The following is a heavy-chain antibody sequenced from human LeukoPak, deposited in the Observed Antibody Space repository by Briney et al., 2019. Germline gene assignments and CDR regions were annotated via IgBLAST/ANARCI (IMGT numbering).Heavy chain of an antibody. CDR3: ARDGKWLRFEADFDI. J-gene: IGHJ3*02. V-gene: IGHV1-69*06. D-gene: IGHD6-19*01. CDR2: IIPIFGTA. Sequence: ASVKVSCKASGGTFSSYDISWVRQAPGQGLEWMGGIIPIFGTANYAQKFQGRVTITADKSTSTAYMELSSLRSEDTAVYYCARDGKWLRFEADFDIWGQGTMVTVSS. CDR1: GGTFSSYD.